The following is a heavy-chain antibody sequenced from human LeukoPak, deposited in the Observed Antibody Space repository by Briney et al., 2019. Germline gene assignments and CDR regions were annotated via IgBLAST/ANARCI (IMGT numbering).Heavy chain of an antibody. Sequence: KPSETLSLTCTVSGGSISTYSWNWIRQPAGKGLEWIGRIFASGTTKYNPSLKSRVTMSVETSKNQFSLKLSSVTAADTAVYYCAREGSAFDIWGQGTMVTVSS. V-gene: IGHV4-4*07. CDR2: IFASGTT. CDR1: GGSISTYS. J-gene: IGHJ3*02. CDR3: AREGSAFDI.